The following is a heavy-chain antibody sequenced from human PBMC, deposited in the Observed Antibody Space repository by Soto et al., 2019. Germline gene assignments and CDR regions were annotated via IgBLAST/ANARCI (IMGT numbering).Heavy chain of an antibody. V-gene: IGHV1-3*01. CDR1: GYTFTSYA. J-gene: IGHJ5*02. D-gene: IGHD2-15*01. CDR3: ARFGRCSGGSCYLSWFDP. Sequence: ASVKVSCKASGYTFTSYAMHWVRQAPGQRLEWMGWINAGNGNTKYSQKFQGRVTITRGTSASTAYMELSSLRSEDTAVYYCARFGRCSGGSCYLSWFDPWGQGTLVTVSS. CDR2: INAGNGNT.